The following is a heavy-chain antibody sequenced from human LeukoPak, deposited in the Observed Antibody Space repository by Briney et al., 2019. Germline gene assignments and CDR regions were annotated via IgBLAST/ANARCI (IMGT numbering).Heavy chain of an antibody. V-gene: IGHV3-53*01. Sequence: GGSLRLSCAASGFTVSSSYMSWVRQAPGKGLEWVSVIYSGGSTYYADSVKGRFTISRGNSKNTLYLQMNSLRAEDTAVYYCARDNPNYYGSGSYSPTWYYGMDVWGQGTTVTVSS. CDR2: IYSGGST. D-gene: IGHD3-10*01. CDR1: GFTVSSSY. J-gene: IGHJ6*02. CDR3: ARDNPNYYGSGSYSPTWYYGMDV.